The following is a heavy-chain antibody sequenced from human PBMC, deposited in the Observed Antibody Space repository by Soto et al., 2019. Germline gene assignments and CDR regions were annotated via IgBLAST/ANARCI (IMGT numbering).Heavy chain of an antibody. J-gene: IGHJ4*02. CDR1: GYTFSDYY. CDR2: INPNSGGT. CDR3: AREPASAKPEGVDF. D-gene: IGHD3-16*01. V-gene: IGHV1-2*02. Sequence: ASVKVSCTASGYTFSDYYIHWVRQAPGQGLEWMGWINPNSGGTKYAPKCQGGVTMTRDTSITTAYMELSRLRAGDTAVYYCAREPASAKPEGVDFWGQGTLVTVSS.